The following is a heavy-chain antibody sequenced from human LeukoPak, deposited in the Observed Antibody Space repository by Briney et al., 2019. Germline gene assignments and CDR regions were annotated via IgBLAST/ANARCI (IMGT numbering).Heavy chain of an antibody. V-gene: IGHV3-23*01. J-gene: IGHJ3*02. CDR3: AKVKDYLDAFDI. D-gene: IGHD4-11*01. CDR2: ISGSGGST. Sequence: GGSLRLSCAASGFTFSSYAMSWVRQAPGKGLEWVSAISGSGGSTYYADSVKGRFTISRDNSENTLYLQMNSLRAEDTAVYYCAKVKDYLDAFDIWGQGTMVTVSS. CDR1: GFTFSSYA.